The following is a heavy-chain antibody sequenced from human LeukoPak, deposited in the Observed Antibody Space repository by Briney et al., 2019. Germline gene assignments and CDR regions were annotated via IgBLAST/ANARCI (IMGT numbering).Heavy chain of an antibody. V-gene: IGHV4-59*01. D-gene: IGHD6-19*01. CDR2: IYYSGST. CDR1: GGSISSYY. Sequence: SETLSLTCTVSGGSISSYYWGWIRQPPGKGLEWIGYIYYSGSTNYNPSLKSRVTISVDTSKNQFSLKLSSVTAADTAVYYCARHSSGWLYYMDVWGKGTTVTVSS. J-gene: IGHJ6*03. CDR3: ARHSSGWLYYMDV.